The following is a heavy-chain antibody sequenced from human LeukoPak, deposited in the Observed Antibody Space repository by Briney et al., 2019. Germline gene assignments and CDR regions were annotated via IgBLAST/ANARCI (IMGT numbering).Heavy chain of an antibody. CDR3: AASMVSGGFDI. Sequence: GGSLRLSCAASGFTVGNVWMSWVRQAPGKGLEWVGRAKSKNSGGTSDYAAVVKGRSTISRDDSENTLYLQMNSLKTEDTGVYYCAASMVSGGFDIWGLGTMVTVSS. J-gene: IGHJ3*02. CDR1: GFTVGNVW. D-gene: IGHD1-14*01. CDR2: AKSKNSGGTS. V-gene: IGHV3-15*05.